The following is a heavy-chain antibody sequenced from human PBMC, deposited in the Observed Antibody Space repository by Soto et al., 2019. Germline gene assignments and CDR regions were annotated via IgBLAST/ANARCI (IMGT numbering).Heavy chain of an antibody. CDR2: IWYDGSNK. D-gene: IGHD1-26*01. CDR1: GFTFSSYG. CDR3: ARDRLGGPGYYYYGMDV. V-gene: IGHV3-33*01. Sequence: GGSLRLSCAASGFTFSSYGMHWVRQAPGKGLEWVAVIWYDGSNKYYADSVKGRFTISRDNSKNTLYLQMNSLRAEDTAVYYCARDRLGGPGYYYYGMDVWGQGTTVTVSS. J-gene: IGHJ6*02.